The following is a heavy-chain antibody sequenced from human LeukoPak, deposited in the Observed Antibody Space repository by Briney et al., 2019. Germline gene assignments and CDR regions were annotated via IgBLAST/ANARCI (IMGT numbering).Heavy chain of an antibody. CDR1: STYW. J-gene: IGHJ4*02. D-gene: IGHD1-26*01. CDR3: ARHILGGSYFDY. V-gene: IGHV4-39*01. CDR2: IYCSGRT. Sequence: STYWMSWVRQAPGKGLEWIGSIYCSGRTYYNPSLKSRVTISVGTSKNQFSLKLSSVTAADTAVYYRARHILGGSYFDYWGQGTLVTVSS.